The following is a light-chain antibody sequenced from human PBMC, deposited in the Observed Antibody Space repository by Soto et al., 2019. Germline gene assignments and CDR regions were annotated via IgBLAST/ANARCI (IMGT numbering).Light chain of an antibody. CDR2: DTS. CDR3: QQYGSSPIT. V-gene: IGKV3D-20*01. J-gene: IGKJ5*01. CDR1: QSVRTY. Sequence: EVVLTQSPGTLSLSPGGRATLSCRASQSVRTYLAWYQHKPGLAPRLLIHDTSSRAIGIPDRFSGSKSGTNFTLTIRRMEPEDVGMYYCQQYGSSPITFGQGTRLEIK.